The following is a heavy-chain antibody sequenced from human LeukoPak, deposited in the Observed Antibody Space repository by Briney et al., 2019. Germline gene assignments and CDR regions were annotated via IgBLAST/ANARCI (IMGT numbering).Heavy chain of an antibody. Sequence: ASVRVSCKASGYTFTGYYMHWVRQAPGQGLEWMGWINPNSGGTNYAQKFQGRVTMTRDTSISTPYMELSRLRSDDTAVYYCARGRGNIVATMLYWGQGTLVTVSS. D-gene: IGHD5-12*01. CDR3: ARGRGNIVATMLY. J-gene: IGHJ4*02. CDR1: GYTFTGYY. V-gene: IGHV1-2*02. CDR2: INPNSGGT.